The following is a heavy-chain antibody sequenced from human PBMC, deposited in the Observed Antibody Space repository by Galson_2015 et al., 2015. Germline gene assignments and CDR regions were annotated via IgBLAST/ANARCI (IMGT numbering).Heavy chain of an antibody. D-gene: IGHD6-19*01. CDR2: ISSSGSSI. J-gene: IGHJ4*02. CDR1: GFTFSDHF. Sequence: LRLSCAASGFTFSDHFMSWIRQAPGKGLEWVSYISSSGSSIYYADSVKGRFTISRDTAKNSLFLHMNSLRADDTAVYYCARGLSDSSGWYHFDYWGQETLVTVSS. CDR3: ARGLSDSSGWYHFDY. V-gene: IGHV3-11*01.